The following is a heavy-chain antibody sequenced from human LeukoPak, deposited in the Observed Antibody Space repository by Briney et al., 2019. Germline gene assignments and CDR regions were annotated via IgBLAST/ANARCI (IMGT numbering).Heavy chain of an antibody. CDR1: GGSFSGYY. J-gene: IGHJ4*02. CDR2: INHSGST. CDR3: ARESGALRDY. Sequence: SETLSLTCAVYGGSFSGYYWSWIRQPPGKGLEWIGEINHSGSTNYNPSLKSRVTISVDTSKNQFTLKLSSVTAADTAVYYCARESGALRDYWGQGTLVTVSS. D-gene: IGHD1-26*01. V-gene: IGHV4-34*01.